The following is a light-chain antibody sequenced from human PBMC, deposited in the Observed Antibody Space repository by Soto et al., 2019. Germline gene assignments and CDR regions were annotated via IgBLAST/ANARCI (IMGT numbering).Light chain of an antibody. CDR2: WAS. CDR3: QQYFISPWT. V-gene: IGKV4-1*01. J-gene: IGKJ1*01. CDR1: QSVLYSSNNNNY. Sequence: DIVVTQSPDSPAASLGERATINCKSSQSVLYSSNNNNYLAWYQQKPGQPPKLLIYWASTRESGVPDRYSGSGSGTDFTLTISSLQAEDVAVYYCQQYFISPWTFGQGTKVEI.